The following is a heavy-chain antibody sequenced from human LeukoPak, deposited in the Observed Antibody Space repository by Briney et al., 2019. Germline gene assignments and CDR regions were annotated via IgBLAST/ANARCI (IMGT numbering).Heavy chain of an antibody. D-gene: IGHD3-22*01. CDR3: ARHDSGYDFRYYYDSSGYYSIDY. CDR2: IYPGDSDT. Sequence: GESLKISCKGSGYSFTSYWIGWVRQMPGKGLEWMGIIYPGDSDTRYSPSFKGQVTISADKSISTAYLQWSSLKASDTAMYYCARHDSGYDFRYYYDSSGYYSIDYWGQGTLVTVSS. V-gene: IGHV5-51*01. J-gene: IGHJ4*02. CDR1: GYSFTSYW.